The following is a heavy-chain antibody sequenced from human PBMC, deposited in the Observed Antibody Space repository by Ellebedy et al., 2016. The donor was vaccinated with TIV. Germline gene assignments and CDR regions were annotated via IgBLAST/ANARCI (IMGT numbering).Heavy chain of an antibody. CDR1: GYILTELS. D-gene: IGHD3-10*01. CDR3: ASYYFGSGTYYKRGMDV. CDR2: FDPEDAET. Sequence: ASVKVSCXVSGYILTELSMHWVRQAPGKGLEWMGRFDPEDAETTYAQKFQDRVTLTEDTSTDTAYMELSSLRSEDTAVYYCASYYFGSGTYYKRGMDVWGQGTTVTVSS. J-gene: IGHJ6*02. V-gene: IGHV1-24*01.